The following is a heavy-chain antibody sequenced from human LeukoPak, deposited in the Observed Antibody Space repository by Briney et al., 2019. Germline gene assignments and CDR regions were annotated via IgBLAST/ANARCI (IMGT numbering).Heavy chain of an antibody. J-gene: IGHJ6*03. Sequence: GRCVRLSCAASGLTFSSYAMSWVRQAPGKGLEWVSAISGSGGSTYYADSVKDRFTISRHNSKNTLYLQMNSLRAEDAAVYYCAKEHYYYYYMDVWGKGTTVTVSS. CDR2: ISGSGGST. V-gene: IGHV3-23*01. CDR3: AKEHYYYYYMDV. CDR1: GLTFSSYA.